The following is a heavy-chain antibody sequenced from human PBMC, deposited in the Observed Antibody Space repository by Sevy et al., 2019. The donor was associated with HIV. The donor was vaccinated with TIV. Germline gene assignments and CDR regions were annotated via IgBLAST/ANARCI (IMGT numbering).Heavy chain of an antibody. Sequence: GGSLRLSCTASGFTFGDYAMSWVRQAPGKGLEWVGFIRSKAYGGTTEYAASVKGRFTISREDSKSIAYLQMNSLKTEDTAVYYCTRNHYGDFAFDIWGQGTMVTVSS. CDR1: GFTFGDYA. J-gene: IGHJ3*02. CDR3: TRNHYGDFAFDI. D-gene: IGHD4-17*01. CDR2: IRSKAYGGTT. V-gene: IGHV3-49*04.